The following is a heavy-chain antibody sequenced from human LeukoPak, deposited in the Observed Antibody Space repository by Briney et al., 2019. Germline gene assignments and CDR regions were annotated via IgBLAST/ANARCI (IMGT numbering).Heavy chain of an antibody. D-gene: IGHD2/OR15-2a*01. V-gene: IGHV4-34*01. CDR1: GGSFSGYY. CDR3: AGHHPRNTVDF. CDR2: INHSGST. Sequence: PSETLSLTCAVYGGSFSGYYWSWIRQPPGKGLEWIGEINHSGSTNYNPSLNSRVTISVDTSKNQFSLKLSSVTAADTAVYYCAGHHPRNTVDFWGQGTLVTVSS. J-gene: IGHJ4*02.